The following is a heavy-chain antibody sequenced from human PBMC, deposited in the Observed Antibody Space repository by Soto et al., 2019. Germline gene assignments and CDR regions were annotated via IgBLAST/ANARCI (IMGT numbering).Heavy chain of an antibody. V-gene: IGHV3-23*01. CDR2: SSATGTGT. Sequence: GGSLRLSCAASGFTFSSYGMTWVRQAPGKGLEWVSFSSATGTGTYYADSVKGRFTISRDNARNTVYLQMTSLRADDTAVYFCAKDRRAGGNYGFYSDFWGQGALVTVSS. D-gene: IGHD1-7*01. J-gene: IGHJ4*02. CDR3: AKDRRAGGNYGFYSDF. CDR1: GFTFSSYG.